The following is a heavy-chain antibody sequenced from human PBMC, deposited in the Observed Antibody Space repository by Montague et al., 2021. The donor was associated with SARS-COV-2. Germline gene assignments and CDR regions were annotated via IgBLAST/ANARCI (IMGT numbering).Heavy chain of an antibody. J-gene: IGHJ4*02. D-gene: IGHD3-9*01. CDR2: ISCSGSTI. CDR3: ARSYDILTGYQSQALDY. CDR1: GFTFSSYE. Sequence: SLRLSCAASGFTFSSYEMNWVRQAPGKGLEWVSYISCSGSTIYYADSVKGRFTISRDNAKNSLYLQMNSLRAEDTAGYYCARSYDILTGYQSQALDYWGQGTLVTVSS. V-gene: IGHV3-48*03.